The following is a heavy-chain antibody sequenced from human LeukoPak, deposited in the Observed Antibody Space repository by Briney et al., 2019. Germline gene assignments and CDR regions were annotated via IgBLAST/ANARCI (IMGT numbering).Heavy chain of an antibody. V-gene: IGHV4-59*08. D-gene: IGHD7-27*01. CDR2: IHYSGST. CDR1: GGSIGSSY. Sequence: SETLSLTCSVSGGSIGSSYWTWIRQPPGKGLEWIGFIHYSGSTNSNPSLRSRVTVTVDPSKNQFSLRLTSVTAADTAVYYCVRQPIGELGNYDYYGLDVWGQGTTVIVSS. CDR3: VRQPIGELGNYDYYGLDV. J-gene: IGHJ6*02.